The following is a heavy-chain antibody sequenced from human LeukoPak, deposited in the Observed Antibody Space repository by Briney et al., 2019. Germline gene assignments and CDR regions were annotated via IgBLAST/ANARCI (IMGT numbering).Heavy chain of an antibody. D-gene: IGHD1-7*01. CDR2: IYPGDSDT. J-gene: IGHJ5*02. CDR1: GYSFTSYW. V-gene: IGHV5-51*01. Sequence: GASLKISWKGSGYSFTSYWIGWVRQMPGKGLEWMGIIYPGDSDTRYSPSFQGQVTVSADRSTGTAYLQWSSLKASDTAMYYCARLNPEKWNSLYGWFDPWGQGTLVTVSS. CDR3: ARLNPEKWNSLYGWFDP.